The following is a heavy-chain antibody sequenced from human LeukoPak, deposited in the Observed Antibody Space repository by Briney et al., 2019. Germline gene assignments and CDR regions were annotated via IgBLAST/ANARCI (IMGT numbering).Heavy chain of an antibody. V-gene: IGHV3-21*01. J-gene: IGHJ3*02. D-gene: IGHD6-19*01. Sequence: PGGSLRLSCAASGFTFSSYAMHWVRQAPGKGLEWVSTISGSDGDTYYADSVKGRFTISRDNAKNSLYLQMNSLRAEDTAVYYCARDSEQWLPVDDAFDIWGQGTMVTVSS. CDR2: ISGSDGDT. CDR1: GFTFSSYA. CDR3: ARDSEQWLPVDDAFDI.